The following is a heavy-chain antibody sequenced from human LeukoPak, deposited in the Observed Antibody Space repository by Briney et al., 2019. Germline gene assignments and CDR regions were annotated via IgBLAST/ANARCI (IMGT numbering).Heavy chain of an antibody. J-gene: IGHJ5*02. CDR3: ARYSGYAWFDP. CDR1: GASFSGDY. CDR2: INHSGST. V-gene: IGHV4-34*01. D-gene: IGHD5-12*01. Sequence: SETLSLTCAVYGASFSGDYWSWIRQPPGKGLEWIGEINHSGSTNYNPSLKSRVTISVDTSKNQFSLKLSSVTAADTAVYYCARYSGYAWFDPWGQGTLVTVSS.